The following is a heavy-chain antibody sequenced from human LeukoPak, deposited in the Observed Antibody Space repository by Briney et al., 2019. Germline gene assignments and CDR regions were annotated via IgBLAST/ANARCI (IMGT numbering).Heavy chain of an antibody. CDR1: GGSISSGGYY. CDR2: IYYSGST. J-gene: IGHJ4*02. D-gene: IGHD3-22*01. V-gene: IGHV4-31*03. CDR3: ASSDYYDSSGFLPNFDY. Sequence: PSETLSLTCTVSGGSISSGGYYWSWIRQHPGKGLEWIGYIYYSGSTYYNPSLKSRVTISVDTSKNQFSLKLSSVTAADTAVYYCASSDYYDSSGFLPNFDYWGQGALVTVSS.